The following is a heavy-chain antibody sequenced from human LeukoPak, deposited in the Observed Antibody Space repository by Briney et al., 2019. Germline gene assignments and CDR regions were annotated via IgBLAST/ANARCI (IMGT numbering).Heavy chain of an antibody. CDR1: GYSFGNYS. D-gene: IGHD1-26*01. J-gene: IGHJ4*02. CDR3: ASRTGSYYPFDS. CDR2: MYPGGSEI. Sequence: GESLKISCKGSGYSFGNYSIDWLRQMHGKGLGGLGVMYPGGSEIRYSPSFQGQVSISAHKPIHTAYLQCSRLKASDSAMYYCASRTGSYYPFDSWGQGTLVTVSS. V-gene: IGHV5-51*04.